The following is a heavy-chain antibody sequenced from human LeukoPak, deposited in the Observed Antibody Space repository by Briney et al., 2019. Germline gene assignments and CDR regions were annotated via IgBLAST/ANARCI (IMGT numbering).Heavy chain of an antibody. CDR3: ARVRVATTDFDL. CDR2: ISYDGSNK. Sequence: PGRSLRLSCAASGFTFSSYGMHWVSQAPGMGLEWVAFISYDGSNKYYADSVKGRFTISRDKSKNTLSLQMNSLRPEDTAVYYCARVRVATTDFDLWGRGTLVTVSS. J-gene: IGHJ2*01. V-gene: IGHV3-30*03. D-gene: IGHD5-12*01. CDR1: GFTFSSYG.